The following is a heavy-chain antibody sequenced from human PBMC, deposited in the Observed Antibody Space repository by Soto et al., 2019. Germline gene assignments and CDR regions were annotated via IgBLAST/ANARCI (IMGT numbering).Heavy chain of an antibody. J-gene: IGHJ4*02. V-gene: IGHV3-48*02. CDR3: AREGVAVVDATRYRKLDY. D-gene: IGHD2-15*01. CDR1: GFTFSSYS. CDR2: ISGSGASI. Sequence: EVQLVESGGGLVQPGGSLRLSCAASGFTFSSYSMNWVRQAPGKGLEWVSSISGSGASIYSADSVKGRFTISRDNAKNSLYLQMNSLRDEDTAVYYCAREGVAVVDATRYRKLDYWGQGTLVTVSS.